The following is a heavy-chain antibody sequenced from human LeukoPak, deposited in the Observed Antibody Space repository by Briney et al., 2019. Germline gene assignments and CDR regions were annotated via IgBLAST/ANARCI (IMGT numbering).Heavy chain of an antibody. CDR3: ARDGGYDSSGYHLLGLYYYGMDV. J-gene: IGHJ6*02. CDR2: INHSGST. Sequence: SETLSLTCAVYGGSFSGYYWSWIRQPPGKRLEWIGEINHSGSTNYNPSLKSRLTISVDTSKNQFSLKLSSVTAADTAVYYCARDGGYDSSGYHLLGLYYYGMDVWGQGTTVTVSS. V-gene: IGHV4-34*01. CDR1: GGSFSGYY. D-gene: IGHD3-22*01.